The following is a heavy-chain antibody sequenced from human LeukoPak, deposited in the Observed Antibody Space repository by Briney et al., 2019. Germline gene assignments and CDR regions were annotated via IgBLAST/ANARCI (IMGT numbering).Heavy chain of an antibody. CDR2: IIPILGIT. CDR3: ARRNEYTTSYHS. J-gene: IGHJ4*02. V-gene: IGHV1-69*04. Sequence: SVKVSCKGSGGTFSSYAISWVRQPPGQGLEWMGRIIPILGITNYAQKFQDRLTISADESTSTVYMELSSLRSEDTAVYYCARRNEYTTSYHSWGQGTLVTVTS. D-gene: IGHD1-1*01. CDR1: GGTFSSYA.